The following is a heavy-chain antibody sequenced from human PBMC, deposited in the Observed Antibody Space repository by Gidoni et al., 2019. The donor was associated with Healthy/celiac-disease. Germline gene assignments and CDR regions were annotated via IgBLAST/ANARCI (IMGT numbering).Heavy chain of an antibody. CDR3: AKDLAFGGVIAAYGMDV. V-gene: IGHV3-9*01. CDR2: ISWNSGSI. CDR1: GFTFDDYA. Sequence: EVQLVESGGGLVQPGRSLRLSCAASGFTFDDYAMHWVRQAPGKGLVWVSGISWNSGSIGYADSVKGRFTISRDNAKNSLYLQMNSLRAEDTALYYCAKDLAFGGVIAAYGMDVWGQGTTVTVSS. J-gene: IGHJ6*02. D-gene: IGHD3-16*02.